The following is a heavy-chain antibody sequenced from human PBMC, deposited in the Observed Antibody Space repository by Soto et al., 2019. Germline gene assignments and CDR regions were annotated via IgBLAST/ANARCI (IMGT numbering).Heavy chain of an antibody. CDR1: GFTFSSYA. J-gene: IGHJ4*02. CDR2: ISGSGGST. D-gene: IGHD3-10*01. V-gene: IGHV3-23*01. Sequence: EVQLLESGGGLVQPGGSLRLSCAASGFTFSSYAMSWVRQAPGKGLEWVSAISGSGGSTYYADSGKGRFTISRDNSKNTLYLQMNSLRAEDTAVYYCAKDPGGSITMVRGGFDYWGQGTLVTVSS. CDR3: AKDPGGSITMVRGGFDY.